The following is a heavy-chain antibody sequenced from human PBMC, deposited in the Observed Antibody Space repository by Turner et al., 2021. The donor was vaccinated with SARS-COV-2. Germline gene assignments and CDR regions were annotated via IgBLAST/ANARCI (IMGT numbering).Heavy chain of an antibody. D-gene: IGHD6-13*01. V-gene: IGHV1-2*02. CDR3: ARATGYSNFDY. CDR2: INPNSGGT. CDR1: GYTFTGYY. Sequence: QVQLVQSGAEVKKPGASVKVSCKASGYTFTGYYMHWVRQAPGQGLEWMGWINPNSGGTNDAQKFQGRVTMTRDTSISTAYMELSRLRSDDTAVYYCARATGYSNFDYWGQGTLVTVSS. J-gene: IGHJ4*02.